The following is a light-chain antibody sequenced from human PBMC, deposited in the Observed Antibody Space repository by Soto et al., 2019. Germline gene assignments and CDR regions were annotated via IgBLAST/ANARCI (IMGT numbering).Light chain of an antibody. CDR2: DVS. CDR3: SSYTTSSTHVV. J-gene: IGLJ2*01. V-gene: IGLV2-14*01. CDR1: ISDVGSYNY. Sequence: QSALTQPASVSGSPGQSITISCTGTISDVGSYNYVSWYQQYPGKAPKLMIYDVSNLHSGVSYRFSGSKSGNTASLTSSGRQAEDEAEYDCSSYTTSSTHVVFGGGTKRTVL.